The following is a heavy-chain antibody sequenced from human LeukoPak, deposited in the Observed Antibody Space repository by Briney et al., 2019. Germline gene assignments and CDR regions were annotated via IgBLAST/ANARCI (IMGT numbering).Heavy chain of an antibody. V-gene: IGHV3-21*06. Sequence: GGSLRLSCTASGFTFSSYWMNWVRQAPGKGLEWVAYIKSNIYYADSVKGRFTISRDNARHLLFLQMNTLTADDTAVYFCARDDTSSWYQEYWGRGTLVTVSS. CDR1: GFTFSSYW. CDR3: ARDDTSSWYQEY. CDR2: IKSNI. D-gene: IGHD6-13*01. J-gene: IGHJ4*02.